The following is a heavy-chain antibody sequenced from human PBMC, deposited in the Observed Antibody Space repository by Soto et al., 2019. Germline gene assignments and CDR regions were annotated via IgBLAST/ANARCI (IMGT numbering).Heavy chain of an antibody. CDR3: AKNQGVELVPLATVDWFDP. Sequence: PSETLSLSCAASGFIFENFGMSWVRQAPGKGLEWISSISGSGFKKYYADSVKGRFTISRDNSKSTVYLELNNLSAEDTAVYHCAKNQGVELVPLATVDWFDPWGQGSVVTVSS. CDR2: ISGSGFKK. D-gene: IGHD1-26*01. CDR1: GFIFENFG. J-gene: IGHJ5*02. V-gene: IGHV3-23*01.